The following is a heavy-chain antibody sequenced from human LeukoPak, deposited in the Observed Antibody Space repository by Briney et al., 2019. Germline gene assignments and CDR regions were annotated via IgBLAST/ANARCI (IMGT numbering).Heavy chain of an antibody. Sequence: PSETLSLTCTVSGGSISSYYWSWIRQPPGKGLEWIGFIYYTGTTTCNPSLKSRVTISVDTSKNQFSLKLSSVTAADTAVYCCASTSSNSWYYGMDVWGQGTTVTVSS. CDR2: IYYTGTT. CDR3: ASTSSNSWYYGMDV. J-gene: IGHJ6*02. D-gene: IGHD6-13*01. V-gene: IGHV4-59*01. CDR1: GGSISSYY.